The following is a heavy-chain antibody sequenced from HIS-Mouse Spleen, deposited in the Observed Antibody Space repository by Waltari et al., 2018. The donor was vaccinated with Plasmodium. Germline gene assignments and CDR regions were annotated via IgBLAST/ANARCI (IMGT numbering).Heavy chain of an antibody. CDR3: ARDRRLAFDY. V-gene: IGHV3-30-3*01. D-gene: IGHD2-15*01. Sequence: QVQLVESGGGVVQPGRSLRLSCAASGFTFNSYAMHWVRQAPGKGLEWVAVISYDGSNKYYADSGKGRFTISRDNSKNTPYLQMNSLRAEDTAVYYCARDRRLAFDYWGQGTLVTVSS. CDR2: ISYDGSNK. CDR1: GFTFNSYA. J-gene: IGHJ4*02.